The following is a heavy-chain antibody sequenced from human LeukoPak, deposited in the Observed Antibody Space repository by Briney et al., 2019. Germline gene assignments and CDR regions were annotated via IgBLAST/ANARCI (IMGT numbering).Heavy chain of an antibody. CDR2: INSDGSST. CDR1: GFTFSSYW. Sequence: PGGSLRLSCAASGFTFSSYWMHWVRHAPGKGLVWVSRINSDGSSTSYADSVKGRFTISRDNAKNTLYLQMNSLSAEDTALYYCAREILAPGKTHDYWGQGTLVTVSS. V-gene: IGHV3-74*01. J-gene: IGHJ4*02. CDR3: AREILAPGKTHDY.